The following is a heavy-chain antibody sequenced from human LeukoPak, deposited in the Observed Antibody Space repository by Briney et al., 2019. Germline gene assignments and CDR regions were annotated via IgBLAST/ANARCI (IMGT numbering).Heavy chain of an antibody. Sequence: SETRSLTGAVYGGSFSGYYWSWIRQPPGKGLEWIGEINHSGSTNYNPSLKSRVTISVDTSKNQFSLKLSPVTAADTAVYYCARVGSGGFVLWGQGALVTVSS. CDR2: INHSGST. J-gene: IGHJ5*02. CDR3: ARVGSGGFVL. D-gene: IGHD4-17*01. CDR1: GGSFSGYY. V-gene: IGHV4-34*01.